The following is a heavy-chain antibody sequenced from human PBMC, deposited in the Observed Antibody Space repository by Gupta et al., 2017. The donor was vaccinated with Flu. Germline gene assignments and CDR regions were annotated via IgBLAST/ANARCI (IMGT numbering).Heavy chain of an antibody. J-gene: IGHJ4*02. V-gene: IGHV3-7*01. D-gene: IGHD5-24*01. CDR1: GFTFSDSW. CDR3: ARNRGWEQFDY. Sequence: EVQLVESGGGLVQPGGSLRLSCAAPGFTFSDSWMNWVRQAPGKGLEWVANINQDGSTKNYVDSLKGRFTVSRDNAKNSLYVQMDSLRAEDTAVYFCARNRGWEQFDYWGQGTLVTVSS. CDR2: INQDGSTK.